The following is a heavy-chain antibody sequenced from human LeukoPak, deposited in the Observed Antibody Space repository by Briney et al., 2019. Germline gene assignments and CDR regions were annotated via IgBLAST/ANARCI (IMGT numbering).Heavy chain of an antibody. CDR3: ARGRYCSGGSCHDYYYYYMDV. CDR2: IRSRGSTI. V-gene: IGHV3-11*04. J-gene: IGHJ6*03. CDR1: GFTFSDYY. D-gene: IGHD2-15*01. Sequence: GGSLRLSCAASGFTFSDYYMSWIRQAPGKGLEWVSYIRSRGSTIYYADSVKGRFTISRDNAKNSLYLQMNSLRAEDTAVYYCARGRYCSGGSCHDYYYYYMDVWGKGTTVTVSS.